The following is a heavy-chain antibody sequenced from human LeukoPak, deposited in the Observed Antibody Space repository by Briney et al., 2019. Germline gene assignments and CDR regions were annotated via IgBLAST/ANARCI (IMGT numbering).Heavy chain of an antibody. D-gene: IGHD2-2*01. CDR2: INHSGST. V-gene: IGHV4-34*01. CDR3: GRVRFKPAALYTSNWFDP. CDR1: GFTFSSYS. Sequence: GSLRLSCAASGFTFSSYSMNWVRQPPGKGLEWIGEINHSGSTNYNPSLKSRVTISVDTSKNQFSLKLSSVTAADTAVYYCGRVRFKPAALYTSNWFDPWGQGTLVTVSS. J-gene: IGHJ5*02.